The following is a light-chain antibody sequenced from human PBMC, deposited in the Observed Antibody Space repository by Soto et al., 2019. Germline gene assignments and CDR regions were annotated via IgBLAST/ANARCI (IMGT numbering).Light chain of an antibody. CDR2: DVT. Sequence: QSALTQPASVSGSPGQSITISCTGTGNDIGGYNYVSWYQQHPGKAPKLMIYDVTSRPSGVSNRFSGSKSGNTASLTISGLQAEDEADYYCNSYTSTSTQVFGGGTQLTVL. J-gene: IGLJ2*01. V-gene: IGLV2-14*01. CDR3: NSYTSTSTQV. CDR1: GNDIGGYNY.